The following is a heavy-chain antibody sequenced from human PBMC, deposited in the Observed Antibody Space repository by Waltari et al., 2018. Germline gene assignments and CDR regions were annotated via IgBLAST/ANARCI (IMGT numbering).Heavy chain of an antibody. D-gene: IGHD4-17*01. CDR1: GFIFSTCA. Sequence: EVQLVESGGGLVQPGGSLKLSCAASGFIFSTCAMHWVRPSPGRGLEWVGRIRSKANNYATDYVASVKGRFLISRDDSKNVAYLQMNGLKTEDTAVYYCVRGTTMVTTNYYYGMDVWGRGTTVTVSS. CDR2: IRSKANNYAT. J-gene: IGHJ6*02. CDR3: VRGTTMVTTNYYYGMDV. V-gene: IGHV3-73*01.